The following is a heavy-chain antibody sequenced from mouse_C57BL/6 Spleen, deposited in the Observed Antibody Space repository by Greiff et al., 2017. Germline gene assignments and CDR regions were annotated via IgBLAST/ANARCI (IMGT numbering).Heavy chain of an antibody. CDR3: AISITHY. CDR2: ISSGSSTI. D-gene: IGHD1-2*01. V-gene: IGHV5-17*01. CDR1: GFTFSDYG. Sequence: EVMLVESGGGLVKPGGSLKLSCAASGFTFSDYGMHWVRQAPEKGLEWVAYISSGSSTIYYADTMKVRFTISRDNAKNTLFRQMTSLRSEDPAMYYCAISITHYWGQGTTLTVAS. J-gene: IGHJ2*01.